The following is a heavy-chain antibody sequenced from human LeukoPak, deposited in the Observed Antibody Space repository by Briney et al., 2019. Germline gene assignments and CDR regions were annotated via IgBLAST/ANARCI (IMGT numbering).Heavy chain of an antibody. Sequence: GGSLRLSCAASGFTFSSYAMSWVRQAPGKGLEWVSAISGSGGSTYYADSVKGRFTISRDNSKNTLYLQMNSLRAEDTAVYYCAKDTVGGGYLNYYYYGMDVWGQGTTVTVSS. CDR2: ISGSGGST. V-gene: IGHV3-23*01. D-gene: IGHD1-26*01. J-gene: IGHJ6*02. CDR1: GFTFSSYA. CDR3: AKDTVGGGYLNYYYYGMDV.